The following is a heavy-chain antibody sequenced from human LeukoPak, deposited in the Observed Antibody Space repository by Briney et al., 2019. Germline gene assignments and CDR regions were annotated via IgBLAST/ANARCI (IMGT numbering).Heavy chain of an antibody. J-gene: IGHJ4*02. CDR1: GASISSSNYY. CDR2: FYYSGNI. Sequence: PSETLSLTCTVSGASISSSNYYWGWIRQPPGKGLEWIGTFYYSGNIDHNPSLKSRVTISIDTYKNQFSLKLSSVTAADTAVYYCARHWSPRGRSYFDYWGQGTLVTVSS. CDR3: ARHWSPRGRSYFDY. V-gene: IGHV4-39*01.